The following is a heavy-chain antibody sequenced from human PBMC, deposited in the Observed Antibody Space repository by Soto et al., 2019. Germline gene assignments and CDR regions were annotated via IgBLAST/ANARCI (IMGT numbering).Heavy chain of an antibody. V-gene: IGHV3-23*01. J-gene: IGHJ4*02. Sequence: GGSLRLSCAASGFTFSSHAMSCVRQAAGEGLEWDSAISGRGGSTYYADSVKGRLIISRDNSKNTMYLQMNSQRGEDTAVYYCAKHPLLLEFGELLLETVGHFDYWGQGTLVTVSS. D-gene: IGHD3-10*01. CDR1: GFTFSSHA. CDR3: AKHPLLLEFGELLLETVGHFDY. CDR2: ISGRGGST.